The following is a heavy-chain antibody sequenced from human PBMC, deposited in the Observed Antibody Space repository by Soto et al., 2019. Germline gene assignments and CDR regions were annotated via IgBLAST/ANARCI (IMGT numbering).Heavy chain of an antibody. D-gene: IGHD1-7*01. J-gene: IGHJ6*03. CDR1: GDSVSSNSAA. Sequence: PSQALSLTCVISGDSVSSNSAAWNWIRQSPSRGLEWLGRTYYRSRWYNDYAVSVRSRITVNADTSKNQFSLHLNSVTPEDTAVYYSAGTSSLQWYYMDVWDKGTTVPVSS. CDR3: AGTSSLQWYYMDV. V-gene: IGHV6-1*01. CDR2: TYYRSRWYN.